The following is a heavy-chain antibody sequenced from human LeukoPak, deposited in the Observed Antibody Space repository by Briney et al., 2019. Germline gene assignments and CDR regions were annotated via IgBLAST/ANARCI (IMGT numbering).Heavy chain of an antibody. V-gene: IGHV4-59*01. CDR1: GGSISSYY. Sequence: SETLSLTCTVSGGSISSYYWSWIRQPPGKGLEWVGYIYYSGSTNYNPSLMSRVTISVDTSKNQFSLKLSSVTAADTAVHYCARGYSSGPFDYWGQGTLVTVSS. J-gene: IGHJ4*02. D-gene: IGHD6-19*01. CDR3: ARGYSSGPFDY. CDR2: IYYSGST.